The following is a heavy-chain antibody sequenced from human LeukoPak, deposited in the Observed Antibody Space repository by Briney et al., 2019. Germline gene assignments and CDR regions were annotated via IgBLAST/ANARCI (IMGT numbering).Heavy chain of an antibody. D-gene: IGHD2/OR15-2a*01. CDR2: INPSGGST. J-gene: IGHJ4*02. CDR1: GYTFTNYY. CDR3: ARAQMRTFNPFDY. V-gene: IGHV1-46*01. Sequence: GASVKVSCKASGYTFTNYYMHWVRQAPGLWPEWMGTINPSGGSTSFAQKFQGRVTMTRDTSTSTVYMELSSLRSEDTAVYYCARAQMRTFNPFDYWGQGTLVTVSS.